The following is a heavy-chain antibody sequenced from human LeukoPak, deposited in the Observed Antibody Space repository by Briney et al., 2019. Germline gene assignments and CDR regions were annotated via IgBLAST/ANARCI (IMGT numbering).Heavy chain of an antibody. CDR1: GGXLSNHY. Sequence: SETLSLTCSVSGGXLSNHYWSWIRQPPGKGREWIAHIYSSGTTTYNPSLKSRVTISLDTSKSQISLKVTSVTAADTAVYYCARHLGVGSYPLDSWGQGTLVTVSS. D-gene: IGHD3-16*01. CDR2: IYSSGTT. CDR3: ARHLGVGSYPLDS. V-gene: IGHV4-59*08. J-gene: IGHJ4*02.